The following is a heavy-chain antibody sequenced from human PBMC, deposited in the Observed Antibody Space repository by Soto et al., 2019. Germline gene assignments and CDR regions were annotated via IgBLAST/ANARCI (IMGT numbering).Heavy chain of an antibody. Sequence: QVQLQESGPGLVKPSETLSLTCTVSGGSISSYYWSWIRQPPGKGLEWIGYIYYSGSTNYNPSLKSRVTISVDTSKNQFSLKLSSVTAADTAVYYCARRYCGGDCPFDYWGQGTLVTVSS. V-gene: IGHV4-59*01. CDR2: IYYSGST. J-gene: IGHJ4*02. CDR3: ARRYCGGDCPFDY. CDR1: GGSISSYY. D-gene: IGHD2-21*02.